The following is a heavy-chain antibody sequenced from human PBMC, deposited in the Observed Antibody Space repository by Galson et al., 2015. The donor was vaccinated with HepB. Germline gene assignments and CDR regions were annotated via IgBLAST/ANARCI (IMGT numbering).Heavy chain of an antibody. Sequence: SVKVSCKASGGIFTNYAISWVRQAPGQGLEWMGGIIPMFTTANYAQKFQGRVTITADDSTSTAYMEMRSLRSEDTAVYYCARGARAGQPYYFDFWGQGTLVTVSS. CDR2: IIPMFTTA. CDR3: ARGARAGQPYYFDF. CDR1: GGIFTNYA. J-gene: IGHJ4*02. V-gene: IGHV1-69*13.